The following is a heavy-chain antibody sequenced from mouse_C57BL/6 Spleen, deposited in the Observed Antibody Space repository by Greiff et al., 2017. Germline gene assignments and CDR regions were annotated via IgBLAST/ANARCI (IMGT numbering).Heavy chain of an antibody. CDR3: ARGGNDYDVYAMDY. V-gene: IGHV1-42*01. Sequence: VQLQQSGPELVKPGASVKISCKASGYSFTGYYMNWVKQSPEKSLEWIGEINPSTGGTTYNQKFKAKATLTVDKSSSTAYMQLKSLTSEDSAVYYCARGGNDYDVYAMDYWGQGTSVTVSS. J-gene: IGHJ4*01. CDR1: GYSFTGYY. CDR2: INPSTGGT. D-gene: IGHD2-4*01.